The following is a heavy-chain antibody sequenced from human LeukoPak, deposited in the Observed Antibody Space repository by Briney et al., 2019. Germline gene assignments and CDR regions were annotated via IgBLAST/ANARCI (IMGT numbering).Heavy chain of an antibody. V-gene: IGHV3-66*01. CDR3: ARAHYDFWSGHFDY. Sequence: GGSLRLSCAASGFTVSSNYMSWVRQAPGKGLEWVSVIYSGGSTYYADSVKGRFTISRDNAKNSLYLQMNSLRAEDTAVYYCARAHYDFWSGHFDYWGQGTLVTVSS. CDR2: IYSGGST. D-gene: IGHD3-3*01. J-gene: IGHJ4*02. CDR1: GFTVSSNY.